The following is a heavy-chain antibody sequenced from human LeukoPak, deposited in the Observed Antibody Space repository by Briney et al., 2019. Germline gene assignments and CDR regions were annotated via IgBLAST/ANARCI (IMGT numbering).Heavy chain of an antibody. CDR1: GFTFSNAW. J-gene: IGHJ6*02. D-gene: IGHD2-15*01. V-gene: IGHV3-72*01. CDR3: ARGDSGRGKEYYYGADV. Sequence: PGGSLRLSCAASGFTFSNAWMSWVRQAPGKGLEWLGRVRHKFRSYSTEYAASVKGRFTISRDDSQNSVFLQMSSLRTEDTAVYYCARGDSGRGKEYYYGADVWGQGTTVTVSS. CDR2: VRHKFRSYST.